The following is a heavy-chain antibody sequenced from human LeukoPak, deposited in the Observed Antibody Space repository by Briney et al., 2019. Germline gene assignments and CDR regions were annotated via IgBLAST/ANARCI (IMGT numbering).Heavy chain of an antibody. D-gene: IGHD6-6*01. V-gene: IGHV1-69*13. J-gene: IGHJ6*02. CDR1: GGTFSSYS. CDR3: ARPYSSSSYYYGMDV. Sequence: SVKVSCKAYGGTFSSYSISWVRPAPGQGLEWVGGIIPIFGTANYAQKFQGRVTITADESTSTAYMELSSLRSEDTAVYYCARPYSSSSYYYGMDVWGQGTTVTVSS. CDR2: IIPIFGTA.